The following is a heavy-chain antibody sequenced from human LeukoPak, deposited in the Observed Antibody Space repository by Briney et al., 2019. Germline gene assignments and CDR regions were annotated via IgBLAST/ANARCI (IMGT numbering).Heavy chain of an antibody. J-gene: IGHJ4*02. D-gene: IGHD6-19*01. V-gene: IGHV3-48*04. CDR3: ARVGYSSGWYFDY. CDR1: GFTFSSSA. Sequence: GGSLRLSCAASGFTFSSSAMSWVRQAPGKGLEWVSYISSSSSTTYYADSVKGRFTISRDNAQKSLYLQMNSLRAEDTAVYYCARVGYSSGWYFDYWGQGTLVTVSS. CDR2: ISSSSSTT.